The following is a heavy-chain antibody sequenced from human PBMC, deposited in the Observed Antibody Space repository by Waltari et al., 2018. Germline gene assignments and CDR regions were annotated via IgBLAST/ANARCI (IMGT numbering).Heavy chain of an antibody. V-gene: IGHV3-23*01. Sequence: PGKGLEWVSAISGSGGSTYYADSVKGRFTISRDNSKNTLYLQMNSLRAEDTAVYYCAKEVAVAGPRGVFDYWGQGTLVTVSS. D-gene: IGHD6-19*01. CDR2: ISGSGGST. J-gene: IGHJ4*02. CDR3: AKEVAVAGPRGVFDY.